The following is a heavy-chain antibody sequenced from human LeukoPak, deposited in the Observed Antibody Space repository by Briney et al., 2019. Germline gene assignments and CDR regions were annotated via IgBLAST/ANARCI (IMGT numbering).Heavy chain of an antibody. J-gene: IGHJ4*02. CDR1: GGSISSYY. CDR2: IYYSGST. V-gene: IGHV4-59*12. Sequence: SETLSLTCTVSGGSISSYYWSWIRQPPGKGLEWIGYIYYSGSTNYNPSLKSRVTISVDTSKNQFSLKLSSVTAADTAVYYCAGDFPKQWLGGGGYWGQGTLVTVSS. CDR3: AGDFPKQWLGGGGY. D-gene: IGHD6-19*01.